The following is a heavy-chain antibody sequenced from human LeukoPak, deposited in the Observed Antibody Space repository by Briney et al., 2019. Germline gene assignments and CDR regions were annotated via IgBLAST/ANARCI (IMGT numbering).Heavy chain of an antibody. CDR1: GFSVSSNY. D-gene: IGHD3-16*02. J-gene: IGHJ4*02. CDR3: AGSALYRFYSDY. CDR2: MFASGST. V-gene: IGHV3-66*01. Sequence: GGSLRLSCTASGFSVSSNYMSWVRQAPGKGLEGVSVMFASGSTYYADSVKCRFTFSRDIFRNTLYLQLNSLRAEDTAVYYCAGSALYRFYSDYWGQGTLVTVSS.